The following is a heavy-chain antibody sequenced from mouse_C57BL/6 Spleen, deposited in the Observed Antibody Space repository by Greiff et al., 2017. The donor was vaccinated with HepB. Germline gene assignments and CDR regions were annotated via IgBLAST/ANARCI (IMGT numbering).Heavy chain of an antibody. CDR2: INPNNGGT. CDR3: ARDDGYWAY. J-gene: IGHJ3*01. D-gene: IGHD2-3*01. CDR1: GYTFTDYY. Sequence: EVKLQQSGPELVKPGASVKISCKASGYTFTDYYMNWVKQSHGKSLEWIGDINPNNGGTSYNQKFKGKATLTVDKSSSTAYMELRSLTSEDSAVYYCARDDGYWAYWGQGTLVTVSA. V-gene: IGHV1-26*01.